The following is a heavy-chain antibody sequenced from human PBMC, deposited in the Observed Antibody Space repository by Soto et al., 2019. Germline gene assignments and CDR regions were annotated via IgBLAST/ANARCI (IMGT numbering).Heavy chain of an antibody. V-gene: IGHV1-69*06. CDR3: ASWRSYSGSYCFDY. CDR1: GGTFNTYT. D-gene: IGHD1-26*01. J-gene: IGHJ4*02. CDR2: VVPMYDSV. Sequence: SVKVSCKASGGTFNTYTINWLRQAPGRGLEWVGQVVPMYDSVNYAETFQGRVTITVDKSTNTAYMELTSLRSQDTALYFCASWRSYSGSYCFDYWGQGTLVTV.